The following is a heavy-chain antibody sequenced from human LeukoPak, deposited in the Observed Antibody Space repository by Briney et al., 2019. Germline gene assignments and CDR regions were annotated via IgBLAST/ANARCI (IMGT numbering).Heavy chain of an antibody. CDR3: ARARTRTTWRTYYYDSSGYYLDAFDI. D-gene: IGHD3-22*01. J-gene: IGHJ3*02. Sequence: KPSETLSLTCAVYGGSFSGYYWSWIRQPPGKGLEWIGYIYYSGSTNYNPSLKSRVTISVDTSKNQFSLKLSSVTAADTAVYYCARARTRTTWRTYYYDSSGYYLDAFDIWGQGTMVTVSS. V-gene: IGHV4-59*01. CDR1: GGSFSGYY. CDR2: IYYSGST.